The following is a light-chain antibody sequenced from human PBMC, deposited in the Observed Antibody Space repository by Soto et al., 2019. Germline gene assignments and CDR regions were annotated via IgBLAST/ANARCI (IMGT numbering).Light chain of an antibody. CDR3: QQYNSYPIT. V-gene: IGKV1-5*01. Sequence: DLQMTQSPSTLSASVGDRVTITFRASQSISSWLAWYQQKPGKAPKLLIYDASNLESGVPSRFSGSGSGTEFTLTISSLQPDDFATYYCQQYNSYPITFGQGTRLEIK. J-gene: IGKJ5*01. CDR2: DAS. CDR1: QSISSW.